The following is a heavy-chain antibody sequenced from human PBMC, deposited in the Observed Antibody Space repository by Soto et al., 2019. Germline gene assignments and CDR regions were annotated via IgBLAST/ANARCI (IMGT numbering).Heavy chain of an antibody. D-gene: IGHD3-9*01. J-gene: IGHJ5*02. V-gene: IGHV3-21*01. CDR3: AREDGILTGYLRFHNWFDP. Sequence: EVQLVESGGGLVKPGGSLRLSCAASGFTFSSYSMNWVRQAPGKGLEWVSPISSSSSYIYYADSVKGRFTISRDNAKNSLYLQMNSLRAEDTAVYYCAREDGILTGYLRFHNWFDPWGQGTLVTVSS. CDR1: GFTFSSYS. CDR2: ISSSSSYI.